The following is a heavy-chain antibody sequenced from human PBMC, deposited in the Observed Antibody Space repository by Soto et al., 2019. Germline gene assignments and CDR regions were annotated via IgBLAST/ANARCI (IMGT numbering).Heavy chain of an antibody. CDR1: GGTFSSYT. D-gene: IGHD6-13*01. V-gene: IGHV1-69*02. CDR3: ARVTAAVGLPHY. CDR2: IIPILGIA. Sequence: QVQLVQSGAEVKKPGSSVKVSCKASGGTFSSYTISWVRQAPGQGLEWMGRIIPILGIANYAQKFQGRVTITADKSTSTAYMELSSLRSEDTAVYYCARVTAAVGLPHYWGQGTLVTVSS. J-gene: IGHJ4*02.